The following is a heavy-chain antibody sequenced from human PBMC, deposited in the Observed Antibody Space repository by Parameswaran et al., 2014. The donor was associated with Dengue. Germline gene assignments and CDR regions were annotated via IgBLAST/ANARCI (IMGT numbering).Heavy chain of an antibody. D-gene: IGHD6-6*01. Sequence: WIRQPPGKGLEWIGSISYTGTTYYNPSLKSRVTISVDTSKNQFSLKMRSVTAAETAVYYCVGQLVSDAFDIWGQGTMVTISS. V-gene: IGHV4-39*01. J-gene: IGHJ3*02. CDR3: VGQLVSDAFDI. CDR2: ISYTGTT.